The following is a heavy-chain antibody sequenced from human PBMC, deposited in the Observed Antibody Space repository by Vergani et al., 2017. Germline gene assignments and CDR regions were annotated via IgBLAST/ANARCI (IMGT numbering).Heavy chain of an antibody. CDR2: MNPKSGNT. CDR1: GYTFSAYY. V-gene: IGHV1-8*02. Sequence: QVQLVQSGAEVKKSGASVKVSCKTSGYTFSAYYMHWVRQAPGKGLEWMGWMNPKSGNTAYAAKFQGRITMTRDSSTDTAYMEMKSLRSEDTAIYFCARGVLDSKYRHNWFGPWGQGTVVTVAS. J-gene: IGHJ5*02. CDR3: ARGVLDSKYRHNWFGP. D-gene: IGHD3/OR15-3a*01.